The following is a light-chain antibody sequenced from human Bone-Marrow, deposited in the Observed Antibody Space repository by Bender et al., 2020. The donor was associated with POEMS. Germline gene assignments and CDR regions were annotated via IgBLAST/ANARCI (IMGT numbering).Light chain of an antibody. CDR2: QDT. V-gene: IGLV3-1*01. J-gene: IGLJ2*01. Sequence: SYVLTQPPSVSVAPGQTARITCSGDKLGDKYVSWYQQKPGQSPVLVIYQDTKRPSGIHERFSGSTSGDTATLTISGIQAMDEADYYCQVWDSNTAVFGGGTKLTVL. CDR1: KLGDKY. CDR3: QVWDSNTAV.